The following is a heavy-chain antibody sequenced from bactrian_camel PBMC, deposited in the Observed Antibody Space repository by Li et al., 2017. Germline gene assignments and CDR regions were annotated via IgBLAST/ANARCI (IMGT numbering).Heavy chain of an antibody. CDR2: MYTGVCST. J-gene: IGHJ4*01. D-gene: IGHD6*01. CDR3: AARPAGESCYIPFSEQEFRH. V-gene: IGHV3S1*01. CDR1: RYAVYYGC. Sequence: HVQLVESGGGSVQAGGSLRLSCAASRYAVYYGCISWFRQAPGKEREGVAVMYTGVCSTYYSDSVKGRFTISQGSAKNTVYLQMTSLKPEDTAMYYCAARPAGESCYIPFSEQEFRHWGQGTQVTVS.